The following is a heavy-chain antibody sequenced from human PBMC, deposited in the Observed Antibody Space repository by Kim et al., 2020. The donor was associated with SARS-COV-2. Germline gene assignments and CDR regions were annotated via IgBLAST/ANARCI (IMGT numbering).Heavy chain of an antibody. Sequence: NPPPKSRVTVSVDTSKNQFARRLRSVTAADTAVYYCARVGLYSGSYYFDFWGQGTLVTVSS. V-gene: IGHV4-59*01. CDR3: ARVGLYSGSYYFDF. D-gene: IGHD1-26*01. J-gene: IGHJ4*02.